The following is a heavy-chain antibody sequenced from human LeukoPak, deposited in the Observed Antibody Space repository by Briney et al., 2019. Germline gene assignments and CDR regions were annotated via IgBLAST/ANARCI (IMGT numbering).Heavy chain of an antibody. V-gene: IGHV3-64*01. J-gene: IGHJ4*02. CDR3: AREYRSGTSCHKTIDY. CDR2: ITSNGGST. Sequence: GGSLRLSCAASGFTFSTNAMHWVRQAPGKGLECVSAITSNGGSTYYANSVKGRFTISRDNSKNTLYLQMGRLRPEDMAVYYCAREYRSGTSCHKTIDYWGQGTLLTVSS. CDR1: GFTFSTNA. D-gene: IGHD2-2*02.